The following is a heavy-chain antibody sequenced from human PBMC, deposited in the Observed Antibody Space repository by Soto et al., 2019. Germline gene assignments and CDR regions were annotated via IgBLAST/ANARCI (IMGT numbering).Heavy chain of an antibody. D-gene: IGHD4-17*01. Sequence: HPGGSLRLSCAASGFTFSSYGMHWVRQAPGKGLEWVAVISYDGSNKYYADSVKGRFTISRDNSKNTLYLQMNSLRAEDTAVYYCAKYGVEDYYYYYGMDVWGQGTTVTVSS. CDR2: ISYDGSNK. CDR1: GFTFSSYG. J-gene: IGHJ6*02. CDR3: AKYGVEDYYYYYGMDV. V-gene: IGHV3-30*18.